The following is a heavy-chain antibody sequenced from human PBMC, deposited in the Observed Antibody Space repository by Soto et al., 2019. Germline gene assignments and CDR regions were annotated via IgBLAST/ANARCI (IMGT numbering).Heavy chain of an antibody. Sequence: EVQLLESGGGLVQPGGSLRLSCAASGFSFGDYDMGWVRQPPGKGPEWVSSLYADGRTFYLDSVRGRFSISRDNSKTSIFLQMNGLTADDTAVYFCATAGRNFFGSWGQGTLVTVSS. V-gene: IGHV3-23*01. J-gene: IGHJ4*02. D-gene: IGHD3-10*01. CDR3: ATAGRNFFGS. CDR2: LYADGRT. CDR1: GFSFGDYD.